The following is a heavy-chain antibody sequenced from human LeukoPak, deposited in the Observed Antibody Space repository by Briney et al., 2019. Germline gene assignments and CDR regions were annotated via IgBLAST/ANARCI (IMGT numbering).Heavy chain of an antibody. J-gene: IGHJ4*02. CDR1: GGPISSYY. D-gene: IGHD4-17*01. CDR2: IYYSGST. V-gene: IGHV4-59*08. CDR3: ARGFPNYGDYYY. Sequence: SETLSLTCTVSGGPISSYYWSWIRQPPGKGLEWIGYIYYSGSTNYNPSLKSRVTISVDTSKNQFSLKLSSVTAADTAVYYCARGFPNYGDYYYWGQGTLVTVSS.